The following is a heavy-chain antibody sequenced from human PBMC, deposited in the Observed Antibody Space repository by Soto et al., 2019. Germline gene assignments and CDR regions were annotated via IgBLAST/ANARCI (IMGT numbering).Heavy chain of an antibody. CDR3: ARGGAYYGSGSTGYFQH. J-gene: IGHJ1*01. V-gene: IGHV4-34*01. Sequence: QVQLQQWGAGLLKPSETLSLTCAVYGGSFSGYYWSWIRQPPGKGLEWIGEINHSGSTNYNPSLKRRVTISVDTSKNQFSLKLSSVTAADTAVYYCARGGAYYGSGSTGYFQHWGQGTLVTVSS. CDR2: INHSGST. CDR1: GGSFSGYY. D-gene: IGHD3-10*01.